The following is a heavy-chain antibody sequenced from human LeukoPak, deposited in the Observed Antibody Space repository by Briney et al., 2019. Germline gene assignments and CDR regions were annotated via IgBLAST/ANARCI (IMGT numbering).Heavy chain of an antibody. V-gene: IGHV3-7*01. CDR3: ARSDYGDYYVDS. J-gene: IGHJ4*02. Sequence: PGWSLTLSCQASGFTFSSYWMSWVRQAPGKGVEWVANIKQDGREKYNVDSVKGRFTISRDNDKKSLYLQMNSLRVEDTAVYYCARSDYGDYYVDSWGQGTLVTVSS. CDR1: GFTFSSYW. CDR2: IKQDGREK. D-gene: IGHD4-17*01.